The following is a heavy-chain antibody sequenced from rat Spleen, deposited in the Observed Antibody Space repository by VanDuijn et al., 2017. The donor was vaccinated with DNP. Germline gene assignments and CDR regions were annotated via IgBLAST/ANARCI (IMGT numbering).Heavy chain of an antibody. Sequence: EVQLQESGPGLVKPSQSLSLTCSVTGYSITSSYRWNWIRKFPGNNLEWMGYINTAGSTNYNPSLKSRISITRDTSKNQFFLQLNSVTTEDTSTYYCARWRPGYNYFDYWGQGVMVTVSS. CDR3: ARWRPGYNYFDY. J-gene: IGHJ2*01. CDR2: INTAGST. V-gene: IGHV3-3*01. D-gene: IGHD1-4*01. CDR1: GYSITSSYR.